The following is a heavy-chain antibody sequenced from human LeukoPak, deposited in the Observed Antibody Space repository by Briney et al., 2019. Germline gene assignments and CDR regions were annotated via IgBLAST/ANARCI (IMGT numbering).Heavy chain of an antibody. CDR1: GFSFSTCA. CDR2: ISSNGLT. Sequence: GGCLRLSCSASGFSFSTCALHWVRQAPGKGLEYVSAISSNGLTHYADSVKGRFTIFRDNPKNTLFLQMTSLRTEDTAVYYCVKSPYQDYRRNIDFWGQGTLVTVSS. D-gene: IGHD2-2*01. V-gene: IGHV3-64D*09. J-gene: IGHJ4*02. CDR3: VKSPYQDYRRNIDF.